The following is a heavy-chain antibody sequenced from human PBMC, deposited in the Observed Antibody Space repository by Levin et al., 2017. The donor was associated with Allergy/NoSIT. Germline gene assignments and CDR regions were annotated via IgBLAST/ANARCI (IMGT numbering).Heavy chain of an antibody. CDR2: ISGSGRTI. Sequence: GESLKISCAASGFTFRTYSLHWVRQAPGKGLEWISCISGSGRTIYYADSVKGRFTISRDNPNNSLYLQMNSLRAEDTAVYYCTRGDSNDYPSLNWGQGTLVTVSP. V-gene: IGHV3-48*01. CDR1: GFTFRTYS. D-gene: IGHD3-22*01. J-gene: IGHJ4*02. CDR3: TRGDSNDYPSLN.